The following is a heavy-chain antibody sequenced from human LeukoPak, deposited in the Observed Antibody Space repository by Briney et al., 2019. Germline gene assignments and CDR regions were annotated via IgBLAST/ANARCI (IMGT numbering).Heavy chain of an antibody. J-gene: IGHJ4*02. CDR2: INSDGRST. CDR1: GFAFSSNL. D-gene: IGHD3-10*01. V-gene: IGHV3-74*01. Sequence: SGGSLRLSCAASGFAFSSNLMHCVRQGPGNGLVWVSHINSDGRSTRYADSVKGRFTISRDNAKNTLYLQMNSLRAEDTAVYFCGRHLSGAIDYWGQGTQVTVSS. CDR3: GRHLSGAIDY.